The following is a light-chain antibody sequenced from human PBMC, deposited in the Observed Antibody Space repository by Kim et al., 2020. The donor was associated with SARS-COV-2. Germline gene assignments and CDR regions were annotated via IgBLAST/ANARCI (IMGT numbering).Light chain of an antibody. Sequence: LSPGERATLSCRASQSVNNYLAWYQQKRGQAPRLLLYDVSNRATGIPARFSGSGSGTDFTLTISSLEPEDSAVYYCQHRKTWPVTFGGGTKVDIK. V-gene: IGKV3-11*01. CDR3: QHRKTWPVT. J-gene: IGKJ4*01. CDR1: QSVNNY. CDR2: DVS.